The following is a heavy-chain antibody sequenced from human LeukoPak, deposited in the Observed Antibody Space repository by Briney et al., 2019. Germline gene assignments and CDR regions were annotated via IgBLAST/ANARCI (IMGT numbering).Heavy chain of an antibody. CDR1: GFTFSTYW. V-gene: IGHV3-7*01. D-gene: IGHD3-10*01. CDR2: IKQDGSEK. J-gene: IGHJ4*02. CDR3: SREDYFGSGSPAY. Sequence: GGSLRLSCAASGFTFSTYWMSWVRQAPGKGLEWGANIKQDGSEKHYVDSVKGRFTISRDNTNNSLFLQMDSLRAEDTAFYYCSREDYFGSGSPAYWGQGTLVTVSS.